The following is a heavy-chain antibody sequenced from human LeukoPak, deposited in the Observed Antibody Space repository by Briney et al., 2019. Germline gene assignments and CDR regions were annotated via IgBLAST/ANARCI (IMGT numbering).Heavy chain of an antibody. J-gene: IGHJ3*02. V-gene: IGHV3-30*04. CDR2: ISYDGSNK. D-gene: IGHD3-22*01. CDR1: GFTFSSYA. CDR3: ARPMIRDAFDI. Sequence: GGSLRLSCAASGFTFSSYAMHWVRQAPGKGLEWVAVISYDGSNKYYADSVKGRFTISRDNSKNSLYLQMNSLRAEDTAVYYCARPMIRDAFDIWGQGTMVTVSS.